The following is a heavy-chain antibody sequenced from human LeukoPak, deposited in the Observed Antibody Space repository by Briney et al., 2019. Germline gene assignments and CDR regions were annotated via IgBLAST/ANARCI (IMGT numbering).Heavy chain of an antibody. CDR3: ARAEKSYSSSLGNY. Sequence: PGRSLRLSCAASGFTFSSYAMHWVRQAPGKGLEWVAVISYDGSNKYYADSVKGRFTISRDNAKNSLYLQMNSLRAEDTAVYYCARAEKSYSSSLGNYWGQGTLVTVSS. V-gene: IGHV3-30-3*01. CDR2: ISYDGSNK. CDR1: GFTFSSYA. J-gene: IGHJ4*02. D-gene: IGHD6-13*01.